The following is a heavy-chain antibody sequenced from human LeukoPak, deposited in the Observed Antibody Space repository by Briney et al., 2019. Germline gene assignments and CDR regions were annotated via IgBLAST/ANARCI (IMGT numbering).Heavy chain of an antibody. D-gene: IGHD6-19*01. Sequence: SETLSLTCAVSGYSLRGGYYWGWIRPPPGKGLEWIGSIYHSGSTYYNPSLESRVTISVDTSRNQFSLKLNSVTAADTAVYHCARDTVTGNKNSDYWGQGTLVTVSS. V-gene: IGHV4-38-2*01. CDR3: ARDTVTGNKNSDY. CDR1: GYSLRGGYY. CDR2: IYHSGST. J-gene: IGHJ4*02.